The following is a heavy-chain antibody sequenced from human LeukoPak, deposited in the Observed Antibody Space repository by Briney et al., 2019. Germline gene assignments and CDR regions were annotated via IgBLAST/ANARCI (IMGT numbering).Heavy chain of an antibody. V-gene: IGHV3-11*01. J-gene: IGHJ4*02. CDR1: GFTFSDYY. Sequence: GGSLRLSCAASGFTFSDYYMNWIRQAPGKGLEWVSYISSSGSTIYYADSVKGRFTISRDNAKNSLYLQMSSLRAEDTAVYYCARDSNGYNHIGGFDYWGQGTLVTVSS. CDR2: ISSSGSTI. CDR3: ARDSNGYNHIGGFDY. D-gene: IGHD5-24*01.